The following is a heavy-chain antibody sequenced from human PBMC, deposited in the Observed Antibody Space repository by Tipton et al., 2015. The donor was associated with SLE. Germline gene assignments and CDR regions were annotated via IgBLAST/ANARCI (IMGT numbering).Heavy chain of an antibody. V-gene: IGHV3-21*01. Sequence: SLRLSCVASGFTFSRYSMNWVRQAPGKGLEWVSSISSSSSYIYYADSVKGRFTISRDNAKNSMYLQMNSLRAEDTAVYYCARDIWFREGGYFYSYGMDVWGQGTTVTVSS. J-gene: IGHJ6*02. CDR3: ARDIWFREGGYFYSYGMDV. CDR2: ISSSSSYI. CDR1: GFTFSRYS. D-gene: IGHD3-10*01.